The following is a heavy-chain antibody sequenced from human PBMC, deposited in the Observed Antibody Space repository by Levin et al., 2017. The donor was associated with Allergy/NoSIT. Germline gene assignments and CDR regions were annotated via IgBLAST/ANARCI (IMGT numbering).Heavy chain of an antibody. J-gene: IGHJ6*02. D-gene: IGHD3-22*01. Sequence: SETLSLTCTVSGGSVSSGSYYWSWIRQPPGKGLEWIGYIYYSGSTNYNPSLKSRVTISVDTSKNQFSLKLSSVTAADTAVHYCARDSGDYYDSSGYYDHYGMDVWGQGTTVTVSS. CDR1: GGSVSSGSYY. CDR2: IYYSGST. CDR3: ARDSGDYYDSSGYYDHYGMDV. V-gene: IGHV4-61*01.